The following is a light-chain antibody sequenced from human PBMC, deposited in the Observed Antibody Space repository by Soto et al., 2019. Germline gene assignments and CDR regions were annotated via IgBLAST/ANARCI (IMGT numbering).Light chain of an antibody. CDR1: QSVSSSY. V-gene: IGKV3-20*01. CDR2: GAS. CDR3: QQYGSSGT. Sequence: QSPGTPFFVPGEKTTLSLRASQSVSSSYLAWYQQKPGQAPRLLIYGASSRATGIPDRFSGSGSGTDFTLTISRLEPEDFAVYYCQQYGSSGTFGQGTKVDLK. J-gene: IGKJ1*01.